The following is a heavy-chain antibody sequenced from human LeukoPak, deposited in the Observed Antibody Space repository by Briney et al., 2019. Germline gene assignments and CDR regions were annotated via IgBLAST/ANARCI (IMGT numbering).Heavy chain of an antibody. D-gene: IGHD3-9*01. V-gene: IGHV4-34*01. J-gene: IGHJ4*02. CDR1: GGSFSGYY. CDR3: ARGLGGRYYDILTGYYRGSPPYFDY. CDR2: INHSGST. Sequence: SETLSLTCAVYGGSFSGYYWSWIRQHPGKGLEWLGEINHSGSTNYNPSLKSRVTISVDTSKNQFSLKLSSVTAADTAVYYCARGLGGRYYDILTGYYRGSPPYFDYWGQGTLVTVSS.